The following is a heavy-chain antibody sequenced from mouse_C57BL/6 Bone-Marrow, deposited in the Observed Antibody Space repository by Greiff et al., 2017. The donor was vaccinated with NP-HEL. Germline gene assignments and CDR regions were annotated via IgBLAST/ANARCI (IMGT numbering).Heavy chain of an antibody. V-gene: IGHV1-64*01. CDR2: IHPNSGST. CDR3: ASEVWSYYAMDY. CDR1: GYTFTSYW. Sequence: VQLQQPGAELVKPGASVKLSCKASGYTFTSYWMHWVKQRPGQGLEWIGMIHPNSGSTNYNEKFKSKATLTVDKSSSTAYMQLSSLTSEDSAVYYCASEVWSYYAMDYWGQGTSVTVSS. D-gene: IGHD2-10*02. J-gene: IGHJ4*01.